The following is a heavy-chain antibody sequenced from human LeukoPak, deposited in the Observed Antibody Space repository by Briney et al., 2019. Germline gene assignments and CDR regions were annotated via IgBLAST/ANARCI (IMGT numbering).Heavy chain of an antibody. Sequence: GGSLRLSCAASGFTFSSYAMSWVRQAPGKGLEWVSAISGSGGSTYYADSVKGRFTISRDNSKNTLYLQMNSLRAEDTALYYCAKAVTPGGGPRDYWGQGTLVTVSS. CDR2: ISGSGGST. V-gene: IGHV3-23*01. CDR1: GFTFSSYA. D-gene: IGHD2-15*01. CDR3: AKAVTPGGGPRDY. J-gene: IGHJ4*02.